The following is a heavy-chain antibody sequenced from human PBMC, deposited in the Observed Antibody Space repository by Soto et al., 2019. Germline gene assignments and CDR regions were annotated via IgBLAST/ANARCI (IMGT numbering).Heavy chain of an antibody. J-gene: IGHJ4*02. CDR1: GYPFTDYF. Sequence: QAQLVQSGAEVKKPGASVRVSCKTSGYPFTDYFIHWVRQAPGQGLEWMGIISLYHHSTSYAQKFQGRLTVTADTSTTTVYMELSSLTSEDSAVYWCARELYSCGGDCPYYMDYWGQGTLVTVSS. CDR2: ISLYHHST. V-gene: IGHV1-46*01. D-gene: IGHD2-21*02. CDR3: ARELYSCGGDCPYYMDY.